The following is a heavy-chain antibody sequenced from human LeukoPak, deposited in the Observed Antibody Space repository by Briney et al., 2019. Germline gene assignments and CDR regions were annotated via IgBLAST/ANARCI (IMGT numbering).Heavy chain of an antibody. CDR3: ARDVYYDFWSGYYTDY. CDR1: GYTFTNYG. J-gene: IGHJ4*02. Sequence: ASVKVSCKASGYTFTNYGISWVRQAPGQGLEWMGWISAYNGNTNYAQKLQGRVTMTTDTSTSTVYMELRSLRSDDTAVYYCARDVYYDFWSGYYTDYWGQGTLVTVSS. D-gene: IGHD3-3*01. CDR2: ISAYNGNT. V-gene: IGHV1-18*01.